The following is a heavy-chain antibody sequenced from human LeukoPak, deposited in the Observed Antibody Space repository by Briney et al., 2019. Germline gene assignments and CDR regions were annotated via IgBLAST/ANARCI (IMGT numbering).Heavy chain of an antibody. V-gene: IGHV3-30*18. CDR2: ISYDGSNK. CDR3: AKDREYYDFWSGYYAPSGY. J-gene: IGHJ4*02. D-gene: IGHD3-3*01. CDR1: GFTFSSYG. Sequence: GSLRLSCAASGFTFSSYGMHWVRQAPGKGLEWVVVISYDGSNKYYADSVKGRFTISRDNSKNTLYLQMNSLRAEDTAVYYCAKDREYYDFWSGYYAPSGYWGQGTLVTVSS.